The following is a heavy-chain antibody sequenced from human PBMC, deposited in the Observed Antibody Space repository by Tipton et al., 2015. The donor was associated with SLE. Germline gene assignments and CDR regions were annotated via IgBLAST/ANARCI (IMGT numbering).Heavy chain of an antibody. V-gene: IGHV1-18*01. J-gene: IGHJ4*02. Sequence: QLVQSGAEVKKPGASVKVSCTASGYPFSSYGLSWVRQAPGQGLEWMGWISAYNGKTNYGQKFKGRVTMTTDTSTRTAYMELKSLRSDATAVYYCARVGYCTGGVCPPYFDYWGQGSRITVSS. D-gene: IGHD2-8*02. CDR3: ARVGYCTGGVCPPYFDY. CDR1: GYPFSSYG. CDR2: ISAYNGKT.